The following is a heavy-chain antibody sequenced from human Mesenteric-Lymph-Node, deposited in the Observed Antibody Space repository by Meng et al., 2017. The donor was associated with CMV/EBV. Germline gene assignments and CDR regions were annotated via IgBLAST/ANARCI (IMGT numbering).Heavy chain of an antibody. V-gene: IGHV3-7*01. Sequence: GESLKISCAASGFTFSIYWMTWVRQAPRKGLEWVASIKQDGSEKYYVDSVKGRFTISRDNSRGTLYLQMNSLRAEDTAVYYCAKESDSFDYWGQGTLVTVSS. CDR3: AKESDSFDY. D-gene: IGHD3/OR15-3a*01. J-gene: IGHJ4*02. CDR1: GFTFSIYW. CDR2: IKQDGSEK.